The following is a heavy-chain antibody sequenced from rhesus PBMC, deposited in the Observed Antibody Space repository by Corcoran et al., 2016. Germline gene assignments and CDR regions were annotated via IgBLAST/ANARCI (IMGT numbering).Heavy chain of an antibody. CDR2: VDPEDGKA. V-gene: IGHV1-111*02. D-gene: IGHD6-31*01. CDR1: GYTFTDYY. J-gene: IGHJ3*01. Sequence: EVQLVQSGAEVKKPGASVKISCKASGYTFTDYYLHWVRQAPGKGLEWMGRVDPEDGKAIHAQKFQDRVTITADTATDTAYMELSSLRSEDTAVYYCATGGAAGNRVAGDAFDFWGQGLRVTVSS. CDR3: ATGGAAGNRVAGDAFDF.